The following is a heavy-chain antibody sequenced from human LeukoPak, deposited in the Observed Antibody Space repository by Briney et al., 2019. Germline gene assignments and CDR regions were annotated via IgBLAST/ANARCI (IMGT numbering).Heavy chain of an antibody. CDR1: GFTFSSYA. Sequence: PGRSLRLSCAASGFTFSSYAMHWVRQAPGKGLEWVAVISYDGSNKYYADSVKGRFTISRGNSKNTLYLQMNSLRAEDTAVYYCARERVRGYSYGYLDYWGQGTLVTVSS. CDR2: ISYDGSNK. V-gene: IGHV3-30*04. CDR3: ARERVRGYSYGYLDY. D-gene: IGHD5-18*01. J-gene: IGHJ4*02.